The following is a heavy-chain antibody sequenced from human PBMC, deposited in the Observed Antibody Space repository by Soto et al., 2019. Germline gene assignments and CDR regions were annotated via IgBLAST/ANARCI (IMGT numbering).Heavy chain of an antibody. CDR2: MNPNSGNT. CDR1: GYTFTSYD. CDR3: ARDLIAAAGRDV. J-gene: IGHJ6*02. Sequence: GASVKVSCKASGYTFTSYDINWVRQATGRGLEWMGWMNPNSGNTGYAQKFQGRVTMTRNTSISTAYMELSSLRSEDTAVYYCARDLIAAAGRDVWGQGTTVTVSS. D-gene: IGHD6-13*01. V-gene: IGHV1-8*01.